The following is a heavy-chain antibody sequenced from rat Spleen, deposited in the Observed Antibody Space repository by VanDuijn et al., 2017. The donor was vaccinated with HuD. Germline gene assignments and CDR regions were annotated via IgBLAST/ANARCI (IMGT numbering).Heavy chain of an antibody. CDR3: ATWITTLFDY. J-gene: IGHJ2*01. Sequence: EVQLVESGGGLVQPGRSLKLSCAASGFTFSNYGMHWIRQAPTKGLEWVASISPSGGSTYYRDSVKGRFTISRDNAKSTLYLQMDSLRSEDTATYYGATWITTLFDYWGQGVMVTVSS. D-gene: IGHD1-10*01. CDR1: GFTFSNYG. V-gene: IGHV5-19*01. CDR2: ISPSGGST.